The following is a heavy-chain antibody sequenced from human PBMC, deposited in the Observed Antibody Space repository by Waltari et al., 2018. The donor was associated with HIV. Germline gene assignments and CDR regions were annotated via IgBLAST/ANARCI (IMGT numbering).Heavy chain of an antibody. D-gene: IGHD1-26*01. CDR3: ATGGGTTSIQLYDLDV. CDR2: FDPEDDET. V-gene: IGHV1-24*01. J-gene: IGHJ6*02. CDR1: GYTLTEFS. Sequence: QVQLIQSGAEVKKPGASVKVSCKVFGYTLTEFSMHWVRQAPGKGLEWMGGFDPEDDETSYAQKFQGRVTMTEDTSTDSAYMELSSLTSEDTAVYYCATGGGTTSIQLYDLDVWGQGTTVTVSS.